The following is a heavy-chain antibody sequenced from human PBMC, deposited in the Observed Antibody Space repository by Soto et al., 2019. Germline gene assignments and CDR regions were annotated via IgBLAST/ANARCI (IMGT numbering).Heavy chain of an antibody. Sequence: SVKVSCKASGGTFSSYAISWVRQAPGQGLEWMGGIIPIFGTANYAQKFQGRVTITADESTSTAYMELSSLRSEDTAVYYCARGKVGANPYFDYWGQGTMVTVYS. CDR1: GGTFSSYA. CDR3: ARGKVGANPYFDY. D-gene: IGHD1-26*01. V-gene: IGHV1-69*13. CDR2: IIPIFGTA. J-gene: IGHJ4*02.